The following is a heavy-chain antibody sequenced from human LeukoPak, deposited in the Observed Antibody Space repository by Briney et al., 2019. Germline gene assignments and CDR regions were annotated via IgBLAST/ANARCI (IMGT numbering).Heavy chain of an antibody. J-gene: IGHJ4*02. V-gene: IGHV4-39*07. CDR3: ARGASPIRGVLKGKYYFDY. Sequence: PSETLSLTCTVSGGSISSSSYYWGWIRQPPGKGLEWIGSIYYSGSTYYNPSLKSRVTISVDTSKNQFSLKLSSVTAADTAVYYCARGASPIRGVLKGKYYFDYWGQGTLVTVSS. D-gene: IGHD3-10*01. CDR1: GGSISSSSYY. CDR2: IYYSGST.